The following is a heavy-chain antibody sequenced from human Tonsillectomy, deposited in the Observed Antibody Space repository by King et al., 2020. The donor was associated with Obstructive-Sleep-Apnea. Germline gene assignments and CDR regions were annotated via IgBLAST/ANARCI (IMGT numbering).Heavy chain of an antibody. V-gene: IGHV4-39*07. Sequence: QLQESGPRLVKPSEPLSLTCTVSGGSFSTSYYWAWIRQPPGKGLEWIGSIYYSGSPYCSASLRSRLTISVDTSKNQFSLKLTSVTPADTAMYYCAGGPPGGEGGDYRGPGILVTVSS. CDR2: IYYSGSP. CDR1: GGSFSTSYY. D-gene: IGHD3-10*01. CDR3: AGGPPGGEGGDY. J-gene: IGHJ4*02.